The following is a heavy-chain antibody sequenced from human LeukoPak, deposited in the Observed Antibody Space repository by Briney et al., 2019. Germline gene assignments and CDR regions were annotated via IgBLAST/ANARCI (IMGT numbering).Heavy chain of an antibody. V-gene: IGHV3-21*01. J-gene: IGHJ3*02. CDR3: AREGLGYSSGWPADAFDI. CDR1: GFTFSSYS. D-gene: IGHD6-19*01. CDR2: ISSSSSYI. Sequence: GGSLRLSCAASGFTFSSYSMNWFRQAPGKGLEWVSSISSSSSYIYYADSVKGRFTISRDNAKNSLYLQMNSLRAEDTAVYYCAREGLGYSSGWPADAFDIWGQGTMVTVSS.